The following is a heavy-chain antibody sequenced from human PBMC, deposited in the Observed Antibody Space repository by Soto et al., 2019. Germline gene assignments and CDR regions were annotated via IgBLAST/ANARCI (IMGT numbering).Heavy chain of an antibody. D-gene: IGHD3-16*01. CDR3: ARGQGGYYYYYMDV. J-gene: IGHJ6*03. Sequence: EVQLVESGGGLVQPGGSLRLSCAASGFTFSSYSMNWVRQAPGKGLEWVSYISSSSSTIYYADSVKGRFTISRDNAKNSLYLQMNSLRAEDTAVYYCARGQGGYYYYYMDVWGKGTTVTVSS. CDR2: ISSSSSTI. V-gene: IGHV3-48*01. CDR1: GFTFSSYS.